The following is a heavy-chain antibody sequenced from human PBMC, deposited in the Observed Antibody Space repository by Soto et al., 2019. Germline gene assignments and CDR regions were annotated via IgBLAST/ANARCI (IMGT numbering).Heavy chain of an antibody. Sequence: PSETLSLTCSVSGNSISSYFRSWIRQTPGKGLEWVGFIYDSGDTQYNPSLESRATISLDTSKSQSSLRLRSVTAADTAMYYCVSSRSAIYGDAFDVWGRGKMVTVSS. V-gene: IGHV4-59*01. CDR1: GNSISSYF. J-gene: IGHJ3*01. D-gene: IGHD2-2*01. CDR3: VSSRSAIYGDAFDV. CDR2: IYDSGDT.